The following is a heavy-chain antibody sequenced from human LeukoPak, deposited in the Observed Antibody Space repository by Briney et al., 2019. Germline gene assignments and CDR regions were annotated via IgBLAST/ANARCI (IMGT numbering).Heavy chain of an antibody. Sequence: PSETLSLTCTVSGGSISSGGYYWSWIRQPPGKGLEWIGYIYHSGSTYYNPSLKSRVTISVDRSKNQFSLKLSSVTAADTAVYYCARSKYSSSWIDAFDIWGQGTMVTVSS. J-gene: IGHJ3*02. CDR3: ARSKYSSSWIDAFDI. D-gene: IGHD6-13*01. V-gene: IGHV4-30-2*01. CDR1: GGSISSGGYY. CDR2: IYHSGST.